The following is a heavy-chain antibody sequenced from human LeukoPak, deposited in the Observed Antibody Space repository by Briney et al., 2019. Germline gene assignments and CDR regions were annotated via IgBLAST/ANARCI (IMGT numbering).Heavy chain of an antibody. V-gene: IGHV4-30-2*01. D-gene: IGHD3-3*01. J-gene: IGHJ3*02. CDR1: GGSISSGGYY. CDR3: ARLRSGYFVLNAFDI. CDR2: IYHSGST. Sequence: SETLSLTCTVSGGSISSGGYYRSWIRQPPGKGLEWIGYIYHSGSTYYNPSLKSRVTISVDRSKNQFSLKLSSVTAADTAVYYCARLRSGYFVLNAFDIWGQGTMVTVSS.